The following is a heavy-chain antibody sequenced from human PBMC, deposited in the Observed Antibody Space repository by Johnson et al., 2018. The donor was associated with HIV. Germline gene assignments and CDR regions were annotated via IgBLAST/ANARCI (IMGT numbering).Heavy chain of an antibody. CDR2: ISGSGGST. CDR3: ARGGSSRNPAFDT. J-gene: IGHJ3*02. D-gene: IGHD1-26*01. Sequence: VQLVESVGGVVQPGRSLRLSCAASGFTFSSYAMSWVHQAPGKGLEWVSAISGSGGSTYYADSVKGRFTISRDNAKNSLYLQMNSLRAEDTAVYYCARGGSSRNPAFDTWGQGTMVTVSS. V-gene: IGHV3-23*04. CDR1: GFTFSSYA.